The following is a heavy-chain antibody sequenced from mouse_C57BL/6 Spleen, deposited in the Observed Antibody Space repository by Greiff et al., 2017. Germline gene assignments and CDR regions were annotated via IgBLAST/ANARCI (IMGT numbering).Heavy chain of an antibody. CDR1: GFTFNTYA. D-gene: IGHD2-12*01. V-gene: IGHV10-3*01. CDR3: VRVYDGGAFYYAMDY. Sequence: EVNVVESGGGLVQPKGSLKLSCAASGFTFNTYAMHWVRQAPGKGLEWVARIRSKSSNYATYYADSVKDRFTISRDDSQSMLYLQMNNLKTEDTAMYYCVRVYDGGAFYYAMDYWGQGTSVTVSS. CDR2: IRSKSSNYAT. J-gene: IGHJ4*01.